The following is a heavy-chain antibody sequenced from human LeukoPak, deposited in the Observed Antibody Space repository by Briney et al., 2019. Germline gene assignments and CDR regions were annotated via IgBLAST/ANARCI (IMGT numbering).Heavy chain of an antibody. V-gene: IGHV4-59*01. D-gene: IGHD1-1*01. Sequence: PSENLSLTCTVSGGSIRSYYWEWIRQPPGKGLEWIGYIYYSGSTDYNPSLKSRVTLSVDTSKNQFSLRLSSVTAADTAVYYCARGEPSMASTGAPPFDLWGRGTLVTVSS. CDR2: IYYSGST. CDR1: GGSIRSYY. J-gene: IGHJ2*01. CDR3: ARGEPSMASTGAPPFDL.